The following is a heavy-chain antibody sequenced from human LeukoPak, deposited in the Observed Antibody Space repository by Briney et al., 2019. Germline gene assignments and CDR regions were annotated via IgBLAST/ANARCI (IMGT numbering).Heavy chain of an antibody. CDR2: IDKKDKGYATAT. Sequence: GGSLILSCAASGFTFSGSAIHWVRRSSGKALEWVGQIDKKDKGYATATAYAASVKGRFTISRDDSINTAYLQMKSLKTEDTALYYCTRDSGTYNWFDPWGQGTLVTVSS. CDR1: GFTFSGSA. CDR3: TRDSGTYNWFDP. D-gene: IGHD1-26*01. J-gene: IGHJ5*02. V-gene: IGHV3-73*01.